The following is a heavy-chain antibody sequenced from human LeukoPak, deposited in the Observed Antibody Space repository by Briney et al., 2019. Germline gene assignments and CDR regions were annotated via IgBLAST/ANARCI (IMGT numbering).Heavy chain of an antibody. J-gene: IGHJ4*02. CDR2: ININGSST. CDR1: GFTFSRYW. V-gene: IGHV3-74*01. Sequence: GGSLRLSCAASGFTFSRYWMHWVRQAPGKGLVWVSRININGSSTIYADPVKGRFTISRDNAKNTLYLQMNNLRAADTAVYYCARDRYCSGNGCQDLGYWGQGTLVTVSS. CDR3: ARDRYCSGNGCQDLGY. D-gene: IGHD2-15*01.